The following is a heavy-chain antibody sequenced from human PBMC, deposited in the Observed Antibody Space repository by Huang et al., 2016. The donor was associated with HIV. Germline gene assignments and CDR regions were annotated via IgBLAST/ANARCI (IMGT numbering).Heavy chain of an antibody. J-gene: IGHJ5*01. CDR2: VNPSGGGA. D-gene: IGHD6-13*01. V-gene: IGHV1-46*03. Sequence: QVQLVQSGAEVKKPGASVTISCKASGFSILIYYIHWVRQAPGQGLEWMGIVNPSGGGADYAQKFKGRVTMTRDTSTRTLYMELSSLRSEDTAVYYCAREGITPSGTGVSGFDFWGQGTPVSVSS. CDR1: GFSILIYY. CDR3: AREGITPSGTGVSGFDF.